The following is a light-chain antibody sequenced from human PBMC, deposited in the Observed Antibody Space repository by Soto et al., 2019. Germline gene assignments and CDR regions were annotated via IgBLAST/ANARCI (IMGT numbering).Light chain of an antibody. CDR2: GTS. J-gene: IGKJ1*01. V-gene: IGKV3-20*01. CDR3: QQYGSSPT. CDR1: QSVGRDY. Sequence: EIVLTQSPGTLSLSPGERATLSCRASQSVGRDYLAWYQQKPGQAPRLLIHGTSYRATGIPDRFRGSGSGTDFILTISRLEPEDVAVYYCQQYGSSPTFVQGTKVEVK.